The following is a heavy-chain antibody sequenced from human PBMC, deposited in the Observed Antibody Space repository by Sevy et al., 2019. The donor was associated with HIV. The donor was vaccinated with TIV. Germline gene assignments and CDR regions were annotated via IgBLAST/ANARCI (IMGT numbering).Heavy chain of an antibody. CDR1: GFTFTNYW. J-gene: IGHJ4*02. Sequence: GESLKISCAASGFTFTNYWMHWVRQAPGKGLVWVSRVDNDGSGTNYADSVKGRFTISRDNAKNTAYLQMNSLRAEDTAVYYCTRDMYGIDYWGQGTLVTVSS. CDR3: TRDMYGIDY. D-gene: IGHD2-8*01. V-gene: IGHV3-74*01. CDR2: VDNDGSGT.